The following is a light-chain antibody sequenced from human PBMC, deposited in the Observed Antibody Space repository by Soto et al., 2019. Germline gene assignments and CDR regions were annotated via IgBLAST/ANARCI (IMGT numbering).Light chain of an antibody. CDR1: QSVGRN. CDR2: AAS. V-gene: IGKV3-15*01. Sequence: EIVVKQSPGILSVSPGDRATLSCRASQSVGRNLAWYQQKPGQAPTLLIYAASTRATGLPARFSCSGSGTDFTFTISSLQSEDFAVYYCQEYSKWPLFTFGPGTRVDIK. CDR3: QEYSKWPLFT. J-gene: IGKJ3*01.